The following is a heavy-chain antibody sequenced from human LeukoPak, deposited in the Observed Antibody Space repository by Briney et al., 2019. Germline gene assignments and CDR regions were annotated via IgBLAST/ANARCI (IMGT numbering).Heavy chain of an antibody. J-gene: IGHJ6*02. D-gene: IGHD3-10*01. CDR2: IYFSGST. CDR3: ARDVNGYYVDV. V-gene: IGHV4-61*08. CDR1: GGSVNSADYY. Sequence: SETLSLTCTLSGGSVNSADYYWSWIRQPPGKGLEWIGYIYFSGSTNYNPSLKSRVTISVDTSKNQFSLKLSSVTAADTAVYYCARDVNGYYVDVWGQGTSVTVSS.